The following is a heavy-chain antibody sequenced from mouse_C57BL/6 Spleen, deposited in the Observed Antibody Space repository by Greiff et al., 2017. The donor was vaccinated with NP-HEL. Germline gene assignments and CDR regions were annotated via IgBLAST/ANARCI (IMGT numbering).Heavy chain of an antibody. CDR1: GFSLTSYG. CDR2: IWSGGST. CDR3: AREGVTANYYAMDY. Sequence: VKLMESGPGLVQPSQSLSITCTVSGFSLTSYGVHWVRQSPGKGLEWLGVIWSGGSTDYNAAFISRLSISKDNSKSQVFFKMNSLQADDTAIYYCAREGVTANYYAMDYWGQGTSVTVSS. V-gene: IGHV2-2*01. D-gene: IGHD2-2*01. J-gene: IGHJ4*01.